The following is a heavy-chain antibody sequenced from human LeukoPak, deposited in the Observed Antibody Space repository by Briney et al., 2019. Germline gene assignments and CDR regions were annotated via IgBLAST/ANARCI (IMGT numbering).Heavy chain of an antibody. CDR2: ISSSSSYI. Sequence: GGSLRLSCAASGFTFSGYSMNWVRQAPGKGLEWVSSISSSSSYIYYADSVKGRFTISRDNAKNSLYLQMNSLRAEDTAVYYCARAYSSGWPDYWGQGTLVTVSS. CDR3: ARAYSSGWPDY. D-gene: IGHD6-19*01. J-gene: IGHJ4*02. CDR1: GFTFSGYS. V-gene: IGHV3-21*01.